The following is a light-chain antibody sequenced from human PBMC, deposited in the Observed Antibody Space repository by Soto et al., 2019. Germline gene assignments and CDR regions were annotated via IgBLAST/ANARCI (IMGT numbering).Light chain of an antibody. CDR1: KIGSKS. V-gene: IGLV3-21*02. CDR3: QVWDSAVDHHNYV. J-gene: IGLJ1*01. Sequence: SDALTQPPSVSVAPGQTARIPCGGNKIGSKSVHWYHQKPGQAPVLVVYHDSDRPSGIPERFSGSNSENTATLTISRVEAGDEADYYCQVWDSAVDHHNYVSGAGTKVTVL. CDR2: HDS.